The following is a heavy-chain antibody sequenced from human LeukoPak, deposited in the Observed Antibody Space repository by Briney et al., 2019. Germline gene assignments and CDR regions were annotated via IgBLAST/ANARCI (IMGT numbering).Heavy chain of an antibody. CDR1: GGSISSSNW. D-gene: IGHD6-13*01. V-gene: IGHV4-4*02. CDR2: MYYRGST. Sequence: SGTLSLTCAVSGGSISSSNWWSWVRQPPGKGLEWIGSMYYRGSTYHNPSLKSRVTISVDTSKNQFSLKLSSVTAADTAMYYCARGGGGSWYGTVDYWGQGTLVTVSS. J-gene: IGHJ4*02. CDR3: ARGGGGSWYGTVDY.